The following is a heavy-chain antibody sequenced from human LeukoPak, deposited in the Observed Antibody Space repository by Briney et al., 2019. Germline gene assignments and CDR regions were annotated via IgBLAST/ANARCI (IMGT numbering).Heavy chain of an antibody. Sequence: ASVKLSCKASGYPFTGYYIHWMRQAPGHGLEWIGWVNPRNGGTHSAQKFQGRLSMTGDTSITTAYMELSRLTSDDTAVYYCATGAQYGLREIPYFYYLHVWGKGTAVTVSS. J-gene: IGHJ6*03. CDR2: VNPRNGGT. CDR3: ATGAQYGLREIPYFYYLHV. D-gene: IGHD1-1*01. V-gene: IGHV1-2*02. CDR1: GYPFTGYY.